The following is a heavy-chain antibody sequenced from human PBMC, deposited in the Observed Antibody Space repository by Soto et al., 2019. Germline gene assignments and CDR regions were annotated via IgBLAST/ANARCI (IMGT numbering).Heavy chain of an antibody. CDR1: GYTFTSYA. J-gene: IGHJ4*02. V-gene: IGHV1-3*01. CDR2: INAGNGNT. CDR3: AREGEPAWWPSRNSPHPDRKKQQLVLTAADY. D-gene: IGHD6-13*01. Sequence: ASVKVSCKASGYTFTSYAMHWVRQAPGQRLEWMGWINAGNGNTKYSQKFQGRVTITRDTSASTAYMELSSLRSEDTAVYYCAREGEPAWWPSRNSPHPDRKKQQLVLTAADYWGQGTLVTVSS.